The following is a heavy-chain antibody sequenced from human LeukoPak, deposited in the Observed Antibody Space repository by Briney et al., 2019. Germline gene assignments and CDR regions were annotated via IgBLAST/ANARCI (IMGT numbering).Heavy chain of an antibody. V-gene: IGHV4-34*01. J-gene: IGHJ4*02. CDR1: GGSFSGYY. CDR2: VNHSGST. CDR3: ARGGGIAVAASRYYFDY. D-gene: IGHD6-19*01. Sequence: SETLSLTCAVYGGSFSGYYWSWIRQPPGKGLEWIGEVNHSGSTNYNPSLKSRVTISVDASKSQFSLKLSSMTAADTAVYYCARGGGIAVAASRYYFDYWGQGTLVTVSS.